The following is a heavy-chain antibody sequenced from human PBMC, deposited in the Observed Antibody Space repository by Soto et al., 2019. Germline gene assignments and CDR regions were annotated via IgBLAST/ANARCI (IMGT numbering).Heavy chain of an antibody. CDR3: ARGGSGYTWFNEF. V-gene: IGHV1-69*01. CDR1: GGLFSSYP. CDR2: IIPLFQTA. Sequence: QEQLVQSGAEVKKPGSSVKVSCKASGGLFSSYPISWVRQVPGQGLEWMGGIIPLFQTAYYTQRFQGRATIPADESTNTAYMELSSLRSEDTAIYYCARGGSGYTWFNEFWGQGTLVTVSS. J-gene: IGHJ4*02. D-gene: IGHD3-22*01.